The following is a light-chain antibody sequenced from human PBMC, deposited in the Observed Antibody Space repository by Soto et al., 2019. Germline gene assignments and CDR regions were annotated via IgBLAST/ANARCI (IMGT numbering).Light chain of an antibody. J-gene: IGLJ1*01. CDR1: SSNIGAGYD. Sequence: QSVLTQPPSVSGAPGQRVTISCTGSSSNIGAGYDVHWYQQVPGTAPKLLIYANFNRPSGVPDRFSGSKSGNSASLTISGLQAEDEADYFCSSYTTSSAHYVFGTGTKVTVL. CDR2: ANF. V-gene: IGLV1-40*01. CDR3: SSYTTSSAHYV.